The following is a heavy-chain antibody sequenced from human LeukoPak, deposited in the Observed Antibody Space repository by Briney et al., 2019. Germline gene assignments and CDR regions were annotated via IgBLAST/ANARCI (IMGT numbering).Heavy chain of an antibody. D-gene: IGHD2-2*01. CDR3: ARGLYCSSTSCPFDP. CDR2: ISYDGSNK. V-gene: IGHV3-30-3*01. CDR1: GFTFSSYA. Sequence: GGSLRLSCAASGFTFSSYAMHWVRQAPGKGLEWVAVISYDGSNKYYTDFVKGRFTISRDNSKNTLYLQMNSLRAEDTAVYYCARGLYCSSTSCPFDPWGQGTLVTVSS. J-gene: IGHJ5*02.